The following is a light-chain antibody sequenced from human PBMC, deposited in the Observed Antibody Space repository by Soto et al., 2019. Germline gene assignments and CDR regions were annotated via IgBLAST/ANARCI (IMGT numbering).Light chain of an antibody. Sequence: QSVLTQPPSVSGAPGQRVTISCTGSSSNIGASSDVHWYQQLPGTAPKLLIYGNSNRPSGVPDRFSGSKSGTSASLAITGLQXXXXXDYXXXSYDSSLSGWVFGGGTKLTVL. CDR3: XSYDSSLSGWV. CDR1: SSNIGASSD. CDR2: GNS. V-gene: IGLV1-40*01. J-gene: IGLJ3*02.